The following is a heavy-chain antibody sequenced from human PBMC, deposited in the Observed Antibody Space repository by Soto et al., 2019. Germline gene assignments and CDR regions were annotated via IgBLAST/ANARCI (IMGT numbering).Heavy chain of an antibody. CDR3: ARDLYGSGSYYYYYYYGMDV. Sequence: ASVKVSCKASGYTFTSYGISWVRQAPGQGLEWMGWISAYNGNTNYAQKLQGRVTMTTDTSTSTAYMELRSLRSDDTAVYYCARDLYGSGSYYYYYYYGMDVWGQGTTVTVSS. V-gene: IGHV1-18*01. D-gene: IGHD3-10*01. CDR1: GYTFTSYG. CDR2: ISAYNGNT. J-gene: IGHJ6*02.